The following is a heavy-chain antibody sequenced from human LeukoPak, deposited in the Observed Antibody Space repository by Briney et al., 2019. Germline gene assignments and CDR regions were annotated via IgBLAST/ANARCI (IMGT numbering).Heavy chain of an antibody. CDR1: GFTFSSYG. CDR2: ISGSGDNT. Sequence: PGGSLRLSCVVSGFTFSSYGMSWVHQAPGKGLEWLSSISGSGDNTYYADSVKGRFTISRDNPKNTLYLQMNSLRAEDTAMYYCAKSYYDSSGYSLSGFDCWGQGTLVTVSS. CDR3: AKSYYDSSGYSLSGFDC. D-gene: IGHD3-22*01. J-gene: IGHJ4*02. V-gene: IGHV3-23*01.